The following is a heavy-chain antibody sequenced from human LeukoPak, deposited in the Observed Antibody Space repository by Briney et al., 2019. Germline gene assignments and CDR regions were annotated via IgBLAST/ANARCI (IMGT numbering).Heavy chain of an antibody. D-gene: IGHD3-10*01. V-gene: IGHV1-69*04. J-gene: IGHJ6*02. Sequence: SVKVSCKASGGTFSSYAISWVRQAPGQGLEWMGRIIPILGIANYAQKFQGRVTITTDKSTSTAYMELSSLRSEDTAVYYCAVTYYYGSGSYYSHYYGMDVWGQGTTVTVSS. CDR1: GGTFSSYA. CDR3: AVTYYYGSGSYYSHYYGMDV. CDR2: IIPILGIA.